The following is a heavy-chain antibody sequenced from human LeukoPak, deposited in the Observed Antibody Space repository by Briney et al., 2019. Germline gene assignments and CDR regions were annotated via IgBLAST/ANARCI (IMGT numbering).Heavy chain of an antibody. CDR2: ISSSSSYT. CDR3: ARKAIRGYVDY. D-gene: IGHD5-18*01. V-gene: IGHV3-11*06. Sequence: GGSLRLSCAASGFTFSDYYMSWIRQAPGKGLEWVSYISSSSSYTNYADSVKDRFTISRDNAKNSLYLQMNSLRAEDTAVYYCARKAIRGYVDYWGQGTLVTVSS. CDR1: GFTFSDYY. J-gene: IGHJ4*02.